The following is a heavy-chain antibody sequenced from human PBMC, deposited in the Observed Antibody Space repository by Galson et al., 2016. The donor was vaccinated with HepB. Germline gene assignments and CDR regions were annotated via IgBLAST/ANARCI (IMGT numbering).Heavy chain of an antibody. D-gene: IGHD2-15*01. CDR2: SSWNGNHI. Sequence: SLRLSCAVSGFSFDEYAMHWVRQPPGKGLEWVASSSWNGNHIAYADSVKGRFTISRDSSKSSLVLQMSRLRPEDTALYYCVKDIVATIRDAFDVWGPGTMVTVSS. J-gene: IGHJ3*01. V-gene: IGHV3-9*01. CDR3: VKDIVATIRDAFDV. CDR1: GFSFDEYA.